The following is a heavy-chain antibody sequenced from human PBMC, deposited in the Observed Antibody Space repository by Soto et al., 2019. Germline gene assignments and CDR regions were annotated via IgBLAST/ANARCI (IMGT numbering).Heavy chain of an antibody. D-gene: IGHD6-13*01. CDR3: AGYSSSWRWFDP. CDR1: GGSISSYY. CDR2: IYYSGST. Sequence: SETLSLTCTVSGGSISSYYWSWIRQPPGKGLEWIGYIYYSGSTNYNPSLKSRVTISVDTSKNQFSPKLSSVTAADTAVYYCAGYSSSWRWFDPWGQGTLVTVSS. J-gene: IGHJ5*02. V-gene: IGHV4-59*01.